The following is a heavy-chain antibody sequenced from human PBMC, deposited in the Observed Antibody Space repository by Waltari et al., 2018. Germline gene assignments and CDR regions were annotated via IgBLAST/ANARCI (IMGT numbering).Heavy chain of an antibody. Sequence: EVQLVESGGGLVQPGGSLRLSCAASGFTFSSYSMNWVRQAPGKGLEWVSYISSSSSTIYYADSVKGRFTISRDNAKNSLYLQMNSLRAEDTAVYYCARDGPIATGAPTPFDIWGQGTMVTVSS. J-gene: IGHJ3*02. CDR3: ARDGPIATGAPTPFDI. CDR1: GFTFSSYS. D-gene: IGHD2-8*02. CDR2: ISSSSSTI. V-gene: IGHV3-48*04.